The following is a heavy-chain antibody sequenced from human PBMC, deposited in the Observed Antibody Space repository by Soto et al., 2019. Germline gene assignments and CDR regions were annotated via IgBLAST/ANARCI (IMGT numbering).Heavy chain of an antibody. CDR1: GYTLTELS. CDR2: FDPEDGET. CDR3: ATDLLLHLWFPLDY. V-gene: IGHV1-24*01. Sequence: GASVKVSCKVSGYTLTELSMHWVRQAPGKGLEWMGGFDPEDGETIYAQKFQGRVTMTEDTSTDTAYMELSSLRSEDTAVYYCATDLLLHLWFPLDYWGQGPLVTVSS. J-gene: IGHJ4*02. D-gene: IGHD2-21*01.